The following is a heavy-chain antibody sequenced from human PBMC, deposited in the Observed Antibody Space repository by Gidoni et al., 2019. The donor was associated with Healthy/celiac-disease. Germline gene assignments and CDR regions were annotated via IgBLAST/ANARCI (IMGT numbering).Heavy chain of an antibody. J-gene: IGHJ5*02. CDR3: ARDYSYDSSELDP. CDR1: GFTCSSYG. Sequence: QVQQVESGGGVVQHGCSLRPSCAAAGFTCSSYGMHWVRQAPGKGLEWVAVIWYDGSHKYYAGSVKGRFTISNDNSMNTLYLQMTSLRVEDSAVYYCARDYSYDSSELDPWGQGTLVTVSS. CDR2: IWYDGSHK. V-gene: IGHV3-33*01. D-gene: IGHD3-22*01.